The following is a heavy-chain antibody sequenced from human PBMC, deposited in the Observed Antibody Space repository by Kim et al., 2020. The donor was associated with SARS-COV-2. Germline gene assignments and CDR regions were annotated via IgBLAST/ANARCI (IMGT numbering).Heavy chain of an antibody. V-gene: IGHV4-39*01. Sequence: SLKSRVTISVDTSKNQVSLKLSSGTAADTAVYYCARLAQIAAAGTGYFDYWGQGTLVTVSS. J-gene: IGHJ4*02. CDR3: ARLAQIAAAGTGYFDY. D-gene: IGHD6-13*01.